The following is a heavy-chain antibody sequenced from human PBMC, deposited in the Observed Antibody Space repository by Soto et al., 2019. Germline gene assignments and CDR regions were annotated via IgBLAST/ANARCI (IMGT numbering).Heavy chain of an antibody. V-gene: IGHV4-39*01. D-gene: IGHD2-15*01. J-gene: IGHJ4*02. CDR1: GASISSSSYF. Sequence: SETLSLTCTVSGASISSSSYFWGWIRQPPGKGLEWIGSIYYGGGAYYSPSLKSRVTMSVDTSKNQFSLKLSSVTAADTAVYYCARFPILGDCNGGSCYLDDWGQGTLVTVSS. CDR2: IYYGGGA. CDR3: ARFPILGDCNGGSCYLDD.